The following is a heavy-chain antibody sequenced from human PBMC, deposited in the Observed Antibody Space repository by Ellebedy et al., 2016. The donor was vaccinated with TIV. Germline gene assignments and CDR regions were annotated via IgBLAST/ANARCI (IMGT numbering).Heavy chain of an antibody. J-gene: IGHJ6*04. CDR3: ATSPNYDFWSGEV. Sequence: ASVKVSXXVSGYTLTELSMHWVRQAPGKGLEWMGGFDPEDGETIYAQKFQGRVTMTEDTSTDTAYMELSSLRSEDTAVYYCATSPNYDFWSGEVWGKGTTVTVSS. D-gene: IGHD3-3*01. V-gene: IGHV1-24*01. CDR1: GYTLTELS. CDR2: FDPEDGET.